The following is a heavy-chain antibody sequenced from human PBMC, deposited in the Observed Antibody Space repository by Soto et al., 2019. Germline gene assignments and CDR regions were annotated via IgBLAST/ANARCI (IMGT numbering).Heavy chain of an antibody. V-gene: IGHV3-48*02. CDR2: ISSSSSTI. J-gene: IGHJ4*02. Sequence: GGSLRLSCAASGFTFSSYSMNWVRQAPGKGLEWVSYISSSSSTIYYADSVKGRFTISRDNAKNSLYLQMNSLRDEDTAVYYCARDGKVGATVGLFDYWGQGTLVTVSS. CDR3: ARDGKVGATVGLFDY. CDR1: GFTFSSYS. D-gene: IGHD1-26*01.